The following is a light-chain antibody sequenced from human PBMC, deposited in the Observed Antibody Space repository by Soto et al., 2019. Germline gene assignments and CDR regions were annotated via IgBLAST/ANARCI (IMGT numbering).Light chain of an antibody. CDR2: AAS. CDR3: QQSFSTPHT. V-gene: IGKV1-39*01. CDR1: QSISNY. J-gene: IGKJ2*01. Sequence: IQMTQSASSLSACVGDRVTITCRASQSISNYLHWYQHKPGKAPKLLIYAASGLQSGVPSRFSGSASGTDFALTISSLQPEDFATYYCQQSFSTPHTFGQGTELEIK.